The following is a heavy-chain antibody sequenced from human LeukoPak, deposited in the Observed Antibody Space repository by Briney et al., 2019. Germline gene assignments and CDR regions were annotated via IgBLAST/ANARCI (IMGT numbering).Heavy chain of an antibody. CDR2: MSKDGATI. CDR3: AKDGRRGGESSFDY. D-gene: IGHD3-16*01. J-gene: IGHJ4*02. CDR1: GFTFSRHG. V-gene: IGHV3-30*18. Sequence: PGGSLRLSCAASGFTFSRHGMHWARNAPGKGLKWVAGMSKDGATIRYEGSVEGRFTISRDNSKNTVYLQMNSLRAEDTAVYYCAKDGRRGGESSFDYWGQGTLVTVSS.